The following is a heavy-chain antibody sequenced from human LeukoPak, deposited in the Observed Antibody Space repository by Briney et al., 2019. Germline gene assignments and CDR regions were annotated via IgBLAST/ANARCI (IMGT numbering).Heavy chain of an antibody. D-gene: IGHD4-23*01. Sequence: ASVKVSCKASGYTFTSYYMHWVRQAPGQGLEWMGIINPSGGSTSYAQKFQGRVTMTRDTSISTAYMELSRLRSDDTAVYYCASRGVGYGGNDVPYWGQGTLVTVSS. CDR3: ASRGVGYGGNDVPY. CDR1: GYTFTSYY. V-gene: IGHV1-46*01. J-gene: IGHJ4*02. CDR2: INPSGGST.